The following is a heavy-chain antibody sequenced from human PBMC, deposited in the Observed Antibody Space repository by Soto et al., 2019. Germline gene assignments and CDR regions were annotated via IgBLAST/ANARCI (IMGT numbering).Heavy chain of an antibody. Sequence: AASVKVSCKASGYTFTSCYMHWVRQAPGQGLEWMGIINPSGGSTSYAQKFQGRVTMTRDTSTSTVYMELSSLRSEDTAVYYCARDLHFTGGSGGEESTMYGMDVWGQGTTVTVSS. CDR2: INPSGGST. CDR3: ARDLHFTGGSGGEESTMYGMDV. J-gene: IGHJ6*02. CDR1: GYTFTSCY. V-gene: IGHV1-46*01. D-gene: IGHD3-16*01.